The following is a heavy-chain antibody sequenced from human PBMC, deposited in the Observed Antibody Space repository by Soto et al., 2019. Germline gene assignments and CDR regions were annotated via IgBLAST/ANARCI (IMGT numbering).Heavy chain of an antibody. D-gene: IGHD4-4*01. CDR1: GFTFSDSW. V-gene: IGHV3-7*01. CDR3: VRGGSNYAS. CDR2: IKPDESEK. Sequence: EVQLVESGGGLVQPGGSLRLSCTASGFTFSDSWMPWVRQVPGKGLEWVARIKPDESEKNYADSVKGRFSISRDNAKNSMYLQMDSLRGEDTAVYYCVRGGSNYASWGQGTLVTVSS. J-gene: IGHJ5*02.